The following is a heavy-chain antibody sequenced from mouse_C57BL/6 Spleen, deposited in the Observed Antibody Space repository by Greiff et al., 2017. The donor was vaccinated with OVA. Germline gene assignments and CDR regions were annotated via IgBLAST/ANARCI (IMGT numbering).Heavy chain of an antibody. V-gene: IGHV5-17*01. Sequence: EVQLQESGGGLVKPGGSLKLSCAASGFTFSDYGMHWVRQAPEKGLEWVAYISSGSSTIYYADTVKGRFTISRDNAKNTLFLQMTSLRSEDTAMYYCAKLGRGNYAMDYWGQGTSVTVSS. CDR1: GFTFSDYG. CDR2: ISSGSSTI. D-gene: IGHD4-1*01. CDR3: AKLGRGNYAMDY. J-gene: IGHJ4*01.